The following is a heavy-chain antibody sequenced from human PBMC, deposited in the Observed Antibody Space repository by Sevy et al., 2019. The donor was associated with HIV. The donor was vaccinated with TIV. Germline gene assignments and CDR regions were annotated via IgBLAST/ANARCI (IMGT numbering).Heavy chain of an antibody. Sequence: GGSLRLSCAASEFTFSSYAMHWVRQAPGKGLEWVAVISYDGSNKYYADSVKGRFTISRDNSKNTLYLQMNSLRAEDTAVYYCAREAASLLWFGDFFSGFDPWGQGTLVTVSS. CDR1: EFTFSSYA. CDR2: ISYDGSNK. D-gene: IGHD3-10*01. CDR3: AREAASLLWFGDFFSGFDP. V-gene: IGHV3-30*04. J-gene: IGHJ5*02.